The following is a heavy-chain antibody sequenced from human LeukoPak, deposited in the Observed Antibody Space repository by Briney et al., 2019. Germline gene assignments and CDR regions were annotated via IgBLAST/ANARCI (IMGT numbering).Heavy chain of an antibody. CDR3: AKWVDFDSMTGYYVSDF. D-gene: IGHD3-9*01. CDR2: ATGSGGST. J-gene: IGHJ4*02. Sequence: GGSLRLSCVASGFTFSNYAMSWVRHTPGKRLEWVSAATGSGGSTYYADSVKGRFTISTDTSTNTLFLQKISIRAEDTAIYYYAKWVDFDSMTGYYVSDFWGQVALVTVSS. V-gene: IGHV3-23*01. CDR1: GFTFSNYA.